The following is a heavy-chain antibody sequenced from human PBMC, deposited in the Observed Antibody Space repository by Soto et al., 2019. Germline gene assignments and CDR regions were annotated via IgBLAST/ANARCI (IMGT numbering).Heavy chain of an antibody. J-gene: IGHJ6*02. CDR2: IYHSGRT. V-gene: IGHV4-4*02. CDR3: LRTTICGVSILYYYYYGMDV. CDR1: GGSISRSNW. Sequence: KPSETLSLICPVSGGSISRSNWRSWVRQPPGKGLGWFEDIYHSGRTTYNPPLLSRVTISVDKSKNQFPLTLSSVTNTATPVDHCLRTTICGVSILYYYYYGMDVWVQGPTVTVS. D-gene: IGHD3-3*01.